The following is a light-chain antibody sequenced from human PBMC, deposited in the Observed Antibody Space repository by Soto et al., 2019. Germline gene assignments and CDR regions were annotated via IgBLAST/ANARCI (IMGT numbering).Light chain of an antibody. CDR2: DAS. CDR3: QQRSNWPPLFT. Sequence: DIGLTQSPATLSLSPGERATLSCRASQSVSSYLAWYQQKPGQAPRLLIYDASNRATGIPARFSGSGSGTDFTLTISSLGPEDFAVDYCQQRSNWPPLFTFGPGTKVDI. CDR1: QSVSSY. J-gene: IGKJ3*01. V-gene: IGKV3-11*01.